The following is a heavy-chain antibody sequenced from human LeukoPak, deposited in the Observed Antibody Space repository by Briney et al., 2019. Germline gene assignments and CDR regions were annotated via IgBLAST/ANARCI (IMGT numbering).Heavy chain of an antibody. CDR2: IYSGGST. J-gene: IGHJ6*03. CDR3: ARGLRDGYYYYMDV. Sequence: QPGRSLILSCAASGFTLSNYGMHWVRQAPGKGLEWVSVIYSGGSTYYADSVKGRFTISRDNSKNTLYLQMNSLRAEDTAVYYCARGLRDGYYYYMDVWGKGTTVTVSS. V-gene: IGHV3-NL1*01. CDR1: GFTLSNYG. D-gene: IGHD3-16*01.